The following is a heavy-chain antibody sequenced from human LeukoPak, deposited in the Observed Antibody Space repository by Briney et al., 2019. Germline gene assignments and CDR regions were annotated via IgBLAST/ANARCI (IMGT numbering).Heavy chain of an antibody. CDR2: IYSGGST. J-gene: IGHJ3*02. Sequence: PGGSLRLSCAASGFTVSSNYMSWVRQAPGKGLEWVSVIYSGGSTYYADSVKGRFTISRDNSKNTLYLQMNSLRAEDTAVYYCARHVGATESDAFDIWGQGTMVTVSS. V-gene: IGHV3-66*01. CDR3: ARHVGATESDAFDI. D-gene: IGHD1-26*01. CDR1: GFTVSSNY.